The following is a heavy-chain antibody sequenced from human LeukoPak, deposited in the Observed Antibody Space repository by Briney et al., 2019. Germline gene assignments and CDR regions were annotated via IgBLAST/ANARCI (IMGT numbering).Heavy chain of an antibody. CDR1: GYSFTGYY. Sequence: GASMKVSCKASGYSFTGYYMRWVRQAPGQGLEWMGCINPNSGGTDYAQKFQGRVTMTRDTSISTAYMELSRLTSDDTAVYYCAGLSGYDPYYFDYWGQGTLVAVSS. J-gene: IGHJ4*02. D-gene: IGHD5-12*01. CDR3: AGLSGYDPYYFDY. V-gene: IGHV1-2*02. CDR2: INPNSGGT.